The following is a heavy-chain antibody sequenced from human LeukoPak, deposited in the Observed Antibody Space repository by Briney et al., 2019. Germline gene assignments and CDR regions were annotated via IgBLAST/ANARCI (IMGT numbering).Heavy chain of an antibody. CDR3: ARAAGPTEDIVVVPAAIGRGYNWFDP. CDR1: GGSFSGYY. Sequence: SETLSLTCAVYGGSFSGYYWSWIRQPPGKGLEWIGEINHSGSTNYNPSLKSRVTISVDTSKNQFSLKLSSVTAADTAVYYCARAAGPTEDIVVVPAAIGRGYNWFDPWGQGTLVTVSS. V-gene: IGHV4-34*01. CDR2: INHSGST. D-gene: IGHD2-2*01. J-gene: IGHJ5*02.